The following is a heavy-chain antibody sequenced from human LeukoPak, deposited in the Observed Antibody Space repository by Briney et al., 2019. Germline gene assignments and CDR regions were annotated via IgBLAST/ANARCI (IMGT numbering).Heavy chain of an antibody. V-gene: IGHV4-34*01. D-gene: IGHD6-13*01. J-gene: IGHJ1*01. CDR1: GGSFSGYY. CDR3: ARPPLTAGLYFPH. Sequence: SETLSLTCAVYGGSFSGYYWTWIRQPPGKGLEWIGEINHSGSTNYNPSLKSRVTMSVDTSKNQFSLKLSSVTASDTAVYFCARPPLTAGLYFPHWSQGTLVTVSS. CDR2: INHSGST.